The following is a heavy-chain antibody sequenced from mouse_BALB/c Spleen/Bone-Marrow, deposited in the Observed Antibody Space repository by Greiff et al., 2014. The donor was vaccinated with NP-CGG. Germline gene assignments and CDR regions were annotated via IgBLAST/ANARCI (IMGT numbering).Heavy chain of an antibody. CDR1: GYTFTSYV. D-gene: IGHD1-1*01. Sequence: LVESGPELVKPGASVKMSCKASGYTFTSYVIHWVKQKPGQGLEWIGYINPYNDGTKYNEKFKGKATLTSDKSSSTAYMELSSLTSEDSAVYYCASGGYYGTSLYWYFDVWGAGTTVTVSS. J-gene: IGHJ1*01. CDR3: ASGGYYGTSLYWYFDV. V-gene: IGHV1-14*01. CDR2: INPYNDGT.